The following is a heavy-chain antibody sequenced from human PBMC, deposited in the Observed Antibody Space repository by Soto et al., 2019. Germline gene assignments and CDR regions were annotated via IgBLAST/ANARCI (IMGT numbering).Heavy chain of an antibody. CDR3: ARGGSGWKAWNWFDP. D-gene: IGHD6-19*01. Sequence: QVQLQESGPGLVIPSQTLTLTCAVSGASIDNNGYSWTWIRHHPGKGLEWIGTNNNRGDTYYNPSLKSRLTISLDTSQNHFSLRLNAVTAADTARYYCARGGSGWKAWNWFDPWGQGIMVTVSS. CDR1: GASIDNNGYS. V-gene: IGHV4-31*11. CDR2: NNNRGDT. J-gene: IGHJ5*02.